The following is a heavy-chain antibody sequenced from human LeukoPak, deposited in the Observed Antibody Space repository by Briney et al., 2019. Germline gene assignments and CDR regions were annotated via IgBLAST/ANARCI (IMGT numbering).Heavy chain of an antibody. CDR3: ARSSSGYYSGWFDP. Sequence: SETLSLTCTVSGGSISSYYWSWIRQTPGKGLEWIGYIHYSGSTNYNPSLKSRVTISVDTSKNQFSLKLSSVTAADTAVYYCARSSSGYYSGWFDPWGQGTLVTVSS. V-gene: IGHV4-59*01. J-gene: IGHJ5*02. D-gene: IGHD3-22*01. CDR1: GGSISSYY. CDR2: IHYSGST.